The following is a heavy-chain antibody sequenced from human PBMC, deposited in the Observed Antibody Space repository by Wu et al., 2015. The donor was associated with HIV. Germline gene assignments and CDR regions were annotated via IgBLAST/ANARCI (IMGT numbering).Heavy chain of an antibody. Sequence: QVQLVQSGAEVKKPGASVKVSCKASGGTFSSYAISWVRQAPGQGLEWMGGIIPIFGTANYAQKFQGRVTITTDESTSTAYMELSSLRSEDTAVYYCARATSVYDSSGYYIGWFDPWGQGTLVTVSS. D-gene: IGHD3-22*01. J-gene: IGHJ5*02. V-gene: IGHV1-69*01. CDR3: ARATSVYDSSGYYIGWFDP. CDR2: IIPIFGTA. CDR1: GGTFSSYA.